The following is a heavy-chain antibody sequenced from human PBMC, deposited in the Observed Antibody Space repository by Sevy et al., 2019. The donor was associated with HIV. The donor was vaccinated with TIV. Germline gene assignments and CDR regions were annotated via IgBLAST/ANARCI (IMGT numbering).Heavy chain of an antibody. V-gene: IGHV3-11*01. Sequence: GSLRLSCAASGFTFSDYYMTWIRQAPGKGLEWVAYITSSGDTIYDADSVKGRFTISRDNAKNSLYLQMNNLRAEDTAVYYCAREYDYSHYAFDYWGQGTLVTVSS. D-gene: IGHD4-4*01. J-gene: IGHJ4*02. CDR3: AREYDYSHYAFDY. CDR1: GFTFSDYY. CDR2: ITSSGDTI.